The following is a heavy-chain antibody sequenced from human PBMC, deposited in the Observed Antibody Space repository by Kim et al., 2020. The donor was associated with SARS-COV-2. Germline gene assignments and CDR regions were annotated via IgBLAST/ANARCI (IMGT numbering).Heavy chain of an antibody. CDR2: IWYDGSNK. CDR3: ARVPAPTRTREYSSSSVYGTFGGRYAGMDV. CDR1: GFTFSSYG. J-gene: IGHJ6*02. Sequence: GGSLRLSCAASGFTFSSYGMHWVRQAPGKGLEWVAVIWYDGSNKYYADSVKGRFTISRDNSKNTLYLQMNSLRAEDTAVYYCARVPAPTRTREYSSSSVYGTFGGRYAGMDVWGQGTTVTVSS. D-gene: IGHD6-6*01. V-gene: IGHV3-33*01.